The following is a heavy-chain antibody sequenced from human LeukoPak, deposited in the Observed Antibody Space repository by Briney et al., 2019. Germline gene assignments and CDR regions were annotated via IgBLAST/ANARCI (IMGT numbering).Heavy chain of an antibody. Sequence: PSETLSLTCTGSGGSISSYYWSWIRQPPGKGLEWIGYIYYSGSTNYNPSLKSRVTKSVDTSKNQFSLKLSSVTAADTAVYYCASRGNSYYFDYWGQGTLVTVSS. CDR2: IYYSGST. J-gene: IGHJ4*02. CDR1: GGSISSYY. V-gene: IGHV4-59*01. D-gene: IGHD4-23*01. CDR3: ASRGNSYYFDY.